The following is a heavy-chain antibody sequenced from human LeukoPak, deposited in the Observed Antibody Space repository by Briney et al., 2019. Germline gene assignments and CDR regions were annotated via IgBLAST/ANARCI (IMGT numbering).Heavy chain of an antibody. V-gene: IGHV3-21*01. CDR2: ISSSSSYI. CDR3: ARGRDCGGDCYPSYQVIADDY. D-gene: IGHD2-21*01. Sequence: PGGSLRLSCAASGFTFGSYSMNWVRQSPGKGLEWVSSISSSSSYIYYADSVKGRFTISRDNAKNSLYLQMNSLRAEDTAVYYCARGRDCGGDCYPSYQVIADDYWGQGTLVTVSS. J-gene: IGHJ4*02. CDR1: GFTFGSYS.